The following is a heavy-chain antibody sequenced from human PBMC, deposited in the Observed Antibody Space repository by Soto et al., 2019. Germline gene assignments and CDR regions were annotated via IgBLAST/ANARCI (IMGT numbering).Heavy chain of an antibody. CDR1: GFTVSNNY. CDR3: ARERAEMIVVATGDWFDP. Sequence: PGGSLRLSCAVSGFTVSNNYMSWVRQAPGKGLEGVSVIYSGGYTAYGDSVKGRFTISRDNAKNSLYLQMNSLRAEDTAVYYCARERAEMIVVATGDWFDPWGQGTLVTVSS. V-gene: IGHV3-53*01. CDR2: IYSGGYT. D-gene: IGHD3-22*01. J-gene: IGHJ5*02.